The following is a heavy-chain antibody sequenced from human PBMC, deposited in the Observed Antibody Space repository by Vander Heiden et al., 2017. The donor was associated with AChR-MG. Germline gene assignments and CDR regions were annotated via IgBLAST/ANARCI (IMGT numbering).Heavy chain of an antibody. Sequence: QVQLVESGGGVVQPGRSLILSCAASGLTFSSYARHWVRQAPGKGLEWVAVISYDGSNKYYADSVKGRFTISRDNSKNTLYLQMNSLRAEDTAVYYCARDKVYYDFWSGYYPDYWGQGTLVTVSS. J-gene: IGHJ4*02. V-gene: IGHV3-30-3*01. CDR1: GLTFSSYA. D-gene: IGHD3-3*01. CDR2: ISYDGSNK. CDR3: ARDKVYYDFWSGYYPDY.